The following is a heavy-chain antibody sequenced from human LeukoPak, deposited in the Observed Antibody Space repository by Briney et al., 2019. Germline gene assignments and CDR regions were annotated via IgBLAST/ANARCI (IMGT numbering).Heavy chain of an antibody. CDR2: INAGNGNT. J-gene: IGHJ5*02. D-gene: IGHD3-3*01. V-gene: IGHV1-3*01. Sequence: ASVKVSCKASGYTFTSYAMHWVRQAPGQRLEWMGWINAGNGNTKYSQKFQGRVTITRDTSASTAYMELSSLRSEDTAVYYCARDFEYYDFWSGYYTNWFDPWGQGTLVTVSS. CDR1: GYTFTSYA. CDR3: ARDFEYYDFWSGYYTNWFDP.